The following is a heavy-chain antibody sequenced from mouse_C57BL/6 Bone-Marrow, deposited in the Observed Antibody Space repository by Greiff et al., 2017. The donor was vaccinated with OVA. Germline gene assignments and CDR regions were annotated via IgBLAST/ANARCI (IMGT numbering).Heavy chain of an antibody. J-gene: IGHJ4*01. CDR3: ARDYSKPLYAMDY. V-gene: IGHV5-17*01. CDR2: ISSGSSTI. Sequence: EVKLEESGGGLVKPGGSLKLSCAASGFTFSDYGMHWVRQAPEKGLEWVAYISSGSSTIYYADTVKGRFTISRDNAKNTLFLQMTSLRSEDTAMYYCARDYSKPLYAMDYWGQGTSVTVSS. D-gene: IGHD2-5*01. CDR1: GFTFSDYG.